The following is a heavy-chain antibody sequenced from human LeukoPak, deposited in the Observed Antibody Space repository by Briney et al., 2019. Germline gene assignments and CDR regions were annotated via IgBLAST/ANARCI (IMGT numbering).Heavy chain of an antibody. J-gene: IGHJ4*02. Sequence: PSQTLSLTCTVSGGSISSTSYYWGWIRQPPGKGLEWIVSIFYSGRTYNNPSLKSRVTISVDTSKTQFSLKLSSVTAADTAVYYCARHRFYDSSASYPHYYFDSWGQGTLVPVSS. D-gene: IGHD3-22*01. CDR3: ARHRFYDSSASYPHYYFDS. CDR1: GGSISSTSYY. CDR2: IFYSGRT. V-gene: IGHV4-39*01.